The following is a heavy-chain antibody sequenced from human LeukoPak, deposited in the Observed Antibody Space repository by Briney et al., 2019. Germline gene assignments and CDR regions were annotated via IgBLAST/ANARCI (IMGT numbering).Heavy chain of an antibody. V-gene: IGHV3-74*01. J-gene: IGHJ4*02. CDR3: ARLDRGPFDY. CDR1: GFTFSKYW. D-gene: IGHD3/OR15-3a*01. Sequence: GGSLRLSCAASGFTFSKYWMHWVRQAPGKGLVWVSRIHTDGISTTYADSVKGRFTISRDNAKNSLYLQMNSLRAEDTAVYYCARLDRGPFDYWGQGTLVTVSS. CDR2: IHTDGIST.